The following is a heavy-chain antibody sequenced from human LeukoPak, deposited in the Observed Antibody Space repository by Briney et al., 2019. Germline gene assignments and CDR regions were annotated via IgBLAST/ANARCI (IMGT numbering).Heavy chain of an antibody. J-gene: IGHJ6*02. CDR2: INTNTGNP. D-gene: IGHD2-2*01. CDR1: GYTFTSYA. Sequence: ASVKVSCKASGYTFTSYAMNWVRQAPGQGLEWMGWINTNTGNPTYAQGFTGRFVFSLDTSVSTAYLQISSLKAEDTAVYYCARAYCSSTSCSYYYYYGMDVWGQGTTVTVSS. V-gene: IGHV7-4-1*02. CDR3: ARAYCSSTSCSYYYYYGMDV.